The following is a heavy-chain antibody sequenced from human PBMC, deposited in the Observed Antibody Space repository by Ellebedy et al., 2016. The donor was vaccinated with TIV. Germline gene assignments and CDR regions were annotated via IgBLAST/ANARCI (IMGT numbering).Heavy chain of an antibody. J-gene: IGHJ3*02. CDR2: IYPGDSDT. CDR3: ARNGGLGELSLSAFDI. V-gene: IGHV5-51*01. D-gene: IGHD3-16*02. Sequence: GESLKISCKGSGYSFTSYWIGWVRQMPGKGLEWMGIIYPGDSDTRYSPSFQGQVTISADKSISTAYLQWSSLKASDTAMYYCARNGGLGELSLSAFDIWGQGTMVTVSS. CDR1: GYSFTSYW.